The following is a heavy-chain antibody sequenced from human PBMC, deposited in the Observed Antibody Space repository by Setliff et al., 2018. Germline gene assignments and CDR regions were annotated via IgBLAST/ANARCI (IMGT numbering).Heavy chain of an antibody. CDR3: ASSGSGSYYNLDY. CDR1: GGSISSGSYY. V-gene: IGHV4-61*02. J-gene: IGHJ4*02. Sequence: SETLSLTCTVSGGSISSGSYYWSWIRQPAGKGLEWIGRIYTSGSTNYNPSLKSRVTISVDTSKNQFSLKLSSVTAADTAVYYCASSGSGSYYNLDYWGQGTLVT. CDR2: IYTSGST. D-gene: IGHD3-10*01.